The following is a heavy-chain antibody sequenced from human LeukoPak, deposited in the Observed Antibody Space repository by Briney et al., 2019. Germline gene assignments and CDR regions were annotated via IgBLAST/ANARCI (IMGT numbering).Heavy chain of an antibody. D-gene: IGHD6-19*01. CDR2: ISAYNGQT. J-gene: IGHJ6*02. Sequence: GASVKVSCKASGYTLSNYGISWVRQAPGQGLEWMGWISAYNGQTKYAEKFQGRVTMTTDAPTSTASMELRSLRLNDTAVYYCARSRGQWLERVYYYYAMDVWGQGTTVTVSS. CDR3: ARSRGQWLERVYYYYAMDV. CDR1: GYTLSNYG. V-gene: IGHV1-18*01.